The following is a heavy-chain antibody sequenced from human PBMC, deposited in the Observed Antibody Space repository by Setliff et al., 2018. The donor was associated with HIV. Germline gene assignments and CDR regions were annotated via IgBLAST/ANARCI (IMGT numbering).Heavy chain of an antibody. Sequence: PGGSLRLSCEGSGFTFGSYTMSWVRQAPGKGLEWLSVIYSGSGSTKYADSMKGRFTVSRDNSKNMLYLQMTRLSVEDTATYHCAKETPMGLDWSSPDPRNYNAYYYMDVWGEGTTVTAP. V-gene: IGHV3-23*03. J-gene: IGHJ6*03. CDR1: GFTFGSYT. CDR3: AKETPMGLDWSSPDPRNYNAYYYMDV. CDR2: IYSGSGST. D-gene: IGHD1-1*01.